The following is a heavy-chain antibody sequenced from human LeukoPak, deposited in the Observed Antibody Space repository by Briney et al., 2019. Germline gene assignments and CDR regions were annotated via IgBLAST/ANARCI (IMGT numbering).Heavy chain of an antibody. J-gene: IGHJ4*02. V-gene: IGHV4-59*01. CDR1: GGSISSYY. D-gene: IGHD4-17*01. CDR2: IYYSGST. Sequence: PSETLSLTCTVSGGSISSYYWSWIRQPPGKGLEWIGYIYYSGSTNYNPSLKSRVTISVDTSKNQFSLKLSSVTAADTAVYYCVRGKDYVPPYYFDYWGQGTLVTVSS. CDR3: VRGKDYVPPYYFDY.